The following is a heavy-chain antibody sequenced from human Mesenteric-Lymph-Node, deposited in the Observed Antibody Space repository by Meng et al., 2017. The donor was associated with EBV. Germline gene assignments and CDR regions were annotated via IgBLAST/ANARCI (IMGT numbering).Heavy chain of an antibody. CDR1: GYTFASYG. Sequence: QVRLVQSGSEVKKPGASVKVYCKAFGYTFASYGISWVRQAPGQGLEWMGWISVFNGDTNYAQNFQGRLTLTTDTSTATAYMELRSLRSDDTAVYYCVRSRRHFDWLPVQPSWGQGTLVTVSS. V-gene: IGHV1-18*01. CDR3: VRSRRHFDWLPVQPS. D-gene: IGHD3-9*01. CDR2: ISVFNGDT. J-gene: IGHJ5*02.